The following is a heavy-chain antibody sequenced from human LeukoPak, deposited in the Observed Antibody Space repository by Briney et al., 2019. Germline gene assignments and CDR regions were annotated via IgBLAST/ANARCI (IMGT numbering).Heavy chain of an antibody. J-gene: IGHJ5*02. CDR1: GGTFSGYA. Sequence: SVKVSCKASGGTFSGYAISWVRQAPGQGLEWMGGIIPIFGTANYAQKFQGRVTITADESTSTAYMKLSSLRSEDTAVYYCALRIRGWPRTNNWFDPWGQGTLVTVSS. V-gene: IGHV1-69*13. CDR3: ALRIRGWPRTNNWFDP. D-gene: IGHD3-10*01. CDR2: IIPIFGTA.